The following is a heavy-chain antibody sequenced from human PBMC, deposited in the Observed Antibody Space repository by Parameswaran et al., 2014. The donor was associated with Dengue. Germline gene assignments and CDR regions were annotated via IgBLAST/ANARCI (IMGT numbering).Heavy chain of an antibody. J-gene: IGHJ6*02. CDR3: ARDLSIAAALGRLYGMDV. Sequence: WVRQAPGQRLEWMGWINAGNGNTKYSQKFQGRVTITRDTSASTAYMELSSLRSEDTAVYYCARDLSIAAALGRLYGMDVWGQGTTVTVSS. D-gene: IGHD6-13*01. CDR2: INAGNGNT. V-gene: IGHV1-3*01.